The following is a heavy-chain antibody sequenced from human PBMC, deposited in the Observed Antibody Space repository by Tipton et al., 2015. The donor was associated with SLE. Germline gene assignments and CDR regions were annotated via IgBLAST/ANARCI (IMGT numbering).Heavy chain of an antibody. Sequence: TLSLTCNVSGVSISSSYWSWIRQPAGKGLEWIGRIYTSGATDANPSLKRRVTMSVDMSKNQIFLKMTSVTAADSAVYFCARVWLNNAFDIWGQGTRVTVSS. CDR3: ARVWLNNAFDI. CDR2: IYTSGAT. D-gene: IGHD2/OR15-2a*01. V-gene: IGHV4-4*07. J-gene: IGHJ3*02. CDR1: GVSISSSY.